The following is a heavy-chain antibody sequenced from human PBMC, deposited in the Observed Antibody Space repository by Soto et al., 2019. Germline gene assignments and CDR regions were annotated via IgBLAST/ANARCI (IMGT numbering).Heavy chain of an antibody. J-gene: IGHJ6*02. CDR3: ASKADSSSSRIYYYYGMDV. CDR1: GYSFTSYW. CDR2: IDPSDSYT. D-gene: IGHD6-6*01. V-gene: IGHV5-10-1*01. Sequence: GESLKISCKGSGYSFTSYWISWVRQMPGKGLEWMGRIDPSDSYTNYSPSFQGHVTISADKSISTAYLQWSSLKASDTAMYYCASKADSSSSRIYYYYGMDVWGQGTTVTVSS.